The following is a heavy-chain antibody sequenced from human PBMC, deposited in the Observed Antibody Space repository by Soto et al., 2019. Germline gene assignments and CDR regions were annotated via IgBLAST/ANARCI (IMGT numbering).Heavy chain of an antibody. V-gene: IGHV1-46*01. Sequence: QVQLVQSGAEVKKPGASVKISCKASEYTFAGYYIHWVRQAPGQGLEWVGIINAGGGSTIYAHKFQDRVTMTSDTSTNTVYMNLSSLTSEDTAVYYCAREKGGLSDYWGQGTLVTVSS. CDR3: AREKGGLSDY. CDR1: EYTFAGYY. D-gene: IGHD3-16*01. J-gene: IGHJ4*02. CDR2: INAGGGST.